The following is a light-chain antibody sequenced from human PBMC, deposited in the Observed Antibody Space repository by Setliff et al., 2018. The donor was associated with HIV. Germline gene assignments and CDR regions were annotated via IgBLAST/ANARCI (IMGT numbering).Light chain of an antibody. V-gene: IGLV2-23*02. CDR1: SGDVGSYNL. J-gene: IGLJ2*01. CDR2: EVS. Sequence: LTQPASVSGSPGQSITISCTGTSGDVGSYNLVSWYQQHPGRAPKLMIYEVSKRPSGVSNRFSGSKSGNTASLTISGLQADDETDYYCFSYAGSAYVIFGGGTKSPS. CDR3: FSYAGSAYVI.